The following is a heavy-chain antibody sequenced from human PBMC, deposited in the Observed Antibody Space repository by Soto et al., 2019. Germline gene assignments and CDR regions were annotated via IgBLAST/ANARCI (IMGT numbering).Heavy chain of an antibody. CDR2: FDPEDGET. D-gene: IGHD3-22*01. Sequence: ASVKVSCKVSGYTLTELSMHWVRQAPGKGLEWMGGFDPEDGETIYAQKFQGRVTMTEDTSTDTAYMELGSLRSEDTAVYYCATEWDSSGYPKGNFGYWGQGTLVTVSS. CDR3: ATEWDSSGYPKGNFGY. CDR1: GYTLTELS. J-gene: IGHJ4*02. V-gene: IGHV1-24*01.